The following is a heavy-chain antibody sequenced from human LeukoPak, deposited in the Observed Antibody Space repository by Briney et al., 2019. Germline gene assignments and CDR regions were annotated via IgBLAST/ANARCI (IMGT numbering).Heavy chain of an antibody. CDR1: GFTFSIYA. Sequence: PGGSLRLSCAASGFTFSIYAMNWVRQAPGKGLEWVSYISSSGSTIYYADSVKGRFTISRDNAKNSLYLQMNSLRAEDTAVYYCAELGITMIEGVWGKGTTVTISS. V-gene: IGHV3-48*03. CDR3: AELGITMIEGV. CDR2: ISSSGSTI. J-gene: IGHJ6*04. D-gene: IGHD3-22*01.